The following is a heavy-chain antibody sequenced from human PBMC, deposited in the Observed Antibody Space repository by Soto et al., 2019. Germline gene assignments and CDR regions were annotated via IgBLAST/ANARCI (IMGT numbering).Heavy chain of an antibody. D-gene: IGHD6-19*01. V-gene: IGHV3-9*01. CDR3: AKDLRYRSSRHYGMDV. Sequence: EEQVVESGGGLVQPGRSLRLSCAASGFTFDDYAMHWVRQAPGKGLEWVSGISWNSGSIGYADSVKGRFTISRDNAKNSLYLEMNSLRTEDTALYYCAKDLRYRSSRHYGMDVWGQGTTVTVSS. J-gene: IGHJ6*02. CDR2: ISWNSGSI. CDR1: GFTFDDYA.